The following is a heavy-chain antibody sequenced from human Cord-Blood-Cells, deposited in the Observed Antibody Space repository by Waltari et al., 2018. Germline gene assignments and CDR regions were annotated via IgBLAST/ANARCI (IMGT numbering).Heavy chain of an antibody. J-gene: IGHJ6*03. D-gene: IGHD6-6*01. CDR3: TTDPPVIAAKSPGYYYYYMDV. CDR1: GFTFSNAW. CDR2: IKSKTDGGTT. V-gene: IGHV3-15*01. Sequence: EVQLVESGGGLVKPGGSLRLSCAASGFTFSNAWMSWVRQAPGKGLEWVGRIKSKTDGGTTDYAAPVKGRFTISRDDSKNTLYLQMNSLKTEDTAVYYCTTDPPVIAAKSPGYYYYYMDVWGKGT.